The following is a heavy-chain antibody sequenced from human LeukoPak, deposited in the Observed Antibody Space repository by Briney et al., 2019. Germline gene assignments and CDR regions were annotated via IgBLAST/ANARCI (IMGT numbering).Heavy chain of an antibody. CDR1: GFTFSTST. CDR3: VRGDYRDY. CDR2: ISSTSRDK. Sequence: PGGSLRLSCAASGFTFSTSTMNWVRQAPGKGLEWVSSISSTSRDKYFVGSVRGRFTISRDNAKNSLYLEMNSLRADDTAVYYFVRGDYRDYWGQGTLVTVSS. V-gene: IGHV3-21*01. J-gene: IGHJ4*02. D-gene: IGHD5-12*01.